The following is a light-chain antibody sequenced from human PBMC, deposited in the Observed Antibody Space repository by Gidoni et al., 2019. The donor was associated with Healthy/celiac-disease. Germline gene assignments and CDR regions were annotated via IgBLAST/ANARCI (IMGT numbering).Light chain of an antibody. Sequence: DIQMTQSPSSLSASVGERDTIICRASQGISNYLAWFQQKPGKATKSLIFAASSLQSGVPSKFSGRGAGTDCTLTISSLQAEDFATYYCQQYNSYPRTFGQGTKVEIK. V-gene: IGKV1-16*02. CDR2: AAS. J-gene: IGKJ1*01. CDR1: QGISNY. CDR3: QQYNSYPRT.